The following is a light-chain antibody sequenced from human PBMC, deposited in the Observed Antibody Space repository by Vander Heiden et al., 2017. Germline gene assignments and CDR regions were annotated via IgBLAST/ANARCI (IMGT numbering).Light chain of an antibody. CDR1: QSISSW. J-gene: IGKJ2*01. CDR2: DAS. V-gene: IGKV1-5*01. Sequence: DIQMTQSPSTLSASVGDRVTITCRASQSISSWLAWYQQKPGKAPKLLIYDASSLESGVPSRFSGSGSGTEFTLTISSLQPDDFATYYCQQDYSYPVTFGQGTKLEIK. CDR3: QQDYSYPVT.